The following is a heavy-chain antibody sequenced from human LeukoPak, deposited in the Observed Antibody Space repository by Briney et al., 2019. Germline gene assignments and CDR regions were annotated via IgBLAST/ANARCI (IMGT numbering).Heavy chain of an antibody. D-gene: IGHD1-26*01. J-gene: IGHJ4*02. CDR3: ASGTYYYFDY. Sequence: PSETLSLTCSVSGGSISSYYWSWIRQPPGKGLEWIGYVHYSGDTNYSPSLKSRATISVDTSKNRFSLKLSSVIAADTAVYYCASGTYYYFDYWGQGTLVTVSS. CDR1: GGSISSYY. V-gene: IGHV4-59*08. CDR2: VHYSGDT.